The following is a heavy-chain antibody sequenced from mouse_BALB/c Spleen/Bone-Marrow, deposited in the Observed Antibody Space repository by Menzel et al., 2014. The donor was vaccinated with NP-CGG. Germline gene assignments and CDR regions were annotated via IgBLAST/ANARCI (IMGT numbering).Heavy chain of an antibody. V-gene: IGHV14-3*02. CDR2: IDPANGNT. D-gene: IGHD2-14*01. CDR1: GFNIKDTY. J-gene: IGHJ3*01. CDR3: XXYXRYDRRFAY. Sequence: VQLQQSGAELVKPGASVKLSCTDSGFNIKDTYMHWEKQRPEQGLEWIGRIDPANGNTKYDPKFQGTATITADPYSNTAYLQLSXXXXXDTAXXXXXXYXRYDRRFAYWGQGTLVTVSA.